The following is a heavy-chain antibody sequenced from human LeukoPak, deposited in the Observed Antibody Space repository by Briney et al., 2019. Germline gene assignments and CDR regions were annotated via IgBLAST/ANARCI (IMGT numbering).Heavy chain of an antibody. CDR2: IHYSGST. J-gene: IGHJ6*02. CDR1: GGSISSGGYH. D-gene: IGHD5-18*01. V-gene: IGHV4-31*03. Sequence: SQTLSLTCPVSGGSISSGGYHWNWIRQHPGKGLEWIGSIHYSGSTYYNPSLKSRLNISIDTSENQFSLKLRSVTAADTAVYYCAGERGAAMAYYYYGLDVWGQGTTVTVSS. CDR3: AGERGAAMAYYYYGLDV.